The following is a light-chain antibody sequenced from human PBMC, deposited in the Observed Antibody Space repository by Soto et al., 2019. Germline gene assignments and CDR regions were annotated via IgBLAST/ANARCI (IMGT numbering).Light chain of an antibody. CDR3: QQLNRFPRT. V-gene: IGKV1-9*01. Sequence: DIQLTQSPSFLSASVGDRVTITCRASPDISSYLAWYQHRPGKVPRFLTHSASTLQSGVPSRFSATGSGTTFTLTISSLQPEDIATYYCQQLNRFPRTFGQGTKVEV. CDR1: PDISSY. J-gene: IGKJ1*01. CDR2: SAS.